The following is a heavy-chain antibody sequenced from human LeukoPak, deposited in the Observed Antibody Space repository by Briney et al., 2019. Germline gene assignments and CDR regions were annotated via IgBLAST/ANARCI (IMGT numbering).Heavy chain of an antibody. CDR1: GYTFTGYY. V-gene: IGHV1-2*02. J-gene: IGHJ4*02. D-gene: IGHD4/OR15-4a*01. CDR2: INPNSGGT. Sequence: GASVKVSCKASGYTFTGYYMHWVRQAPGLGLEWMGWINPNSGGTNYAQKFQGRVTMTRDTSISTAYMELSRLRSDDTAVYYCARDSLRGDYPDYWGQGTLVTVSS. CDR3: ARDSLRGDYPDY.